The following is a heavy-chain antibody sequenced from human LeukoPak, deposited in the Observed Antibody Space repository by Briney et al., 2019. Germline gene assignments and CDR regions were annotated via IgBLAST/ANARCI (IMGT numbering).Heavy chain of an antibody. CDR2: IKQDGSEK. Sequence: GGSLRLSCAASGFTFSSYEMNWVRQAPGKGLEWVANIKQDGSEKYYVDSVKGRFTISRDNAKNSLYLQMNSLKTEDTAVYYCTTELLWFGELFPFDPWGQGTLVTVSS. J-gene: IGHJ5*02. V-gene: IGHV3-7*03. CDR1: GFTFSSYE. CDR3: TTELLWFGELFPFDP. D-gene: IGHD3-10*01.